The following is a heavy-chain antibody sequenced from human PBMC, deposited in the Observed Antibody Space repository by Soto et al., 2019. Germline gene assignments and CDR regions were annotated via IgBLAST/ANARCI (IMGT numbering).Heavy chain of an antibody. J-gene: IGHJ4*02. V-gene: IGHV3-23*01. CDR2: IGGSGRTT. CDR1: AFTFNNYA. Sequence: EVQLLESGGGLVQPGGSLSLSCAASAFTFNNYAMSWVRQAPGKGLEWVSGIGGSGRTTYYADSVKGRFTISRDNSNNPLFLQMNSLRDEDTAVYYCAKSRYSDSSGDFYDYWGQGTLVTVSS. D-gene: IGHD3-22*01. CDR3: AKSRYSDSSGDFYDY.